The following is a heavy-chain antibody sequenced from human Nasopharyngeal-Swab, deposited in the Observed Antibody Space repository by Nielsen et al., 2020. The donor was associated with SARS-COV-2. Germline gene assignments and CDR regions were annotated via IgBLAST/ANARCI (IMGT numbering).Heavy chain of an antibody. CDR2: IYYSGST. Sequence: GSLRLSCTVSGGSVSSGSYYWSWIRQPPGKGLEWIGYIYYSGSTNYNPSLKSRVTISVDTSKNQFSLKLSSVTAADTAVYYCARAAKPYYDFWSGYQNWFDPWGQGTLVTVSS. CDR1: GGSVSSGSYY. V-gene: IGHV4-61*01. D-gene: IGHD3-3*01. CDR3: ARAAKPYYDFWSGYQNWFDP. J-gene: IGHJ5*02.